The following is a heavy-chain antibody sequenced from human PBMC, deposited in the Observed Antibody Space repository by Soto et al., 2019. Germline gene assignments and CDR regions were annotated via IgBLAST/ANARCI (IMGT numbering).Heavy chain of an antibody. D-gene: IGHD3-9*01. V-gene: IGHV3-23*01. Sequence: EVQLLESGEGLVQPGGSLKLSCAASGFTFSSYAMSWVRQAPGKGLEWVAGIGGSGGNTYYAESVKGRFTISRDNYKNTLFLQMNSLRAEGTAEYYCARVVRYFDTPYGMDVWGQGTTVTVSS. CDR2: IGGSGGNT. CDR3: ARVVRYFDTPYGMDV. J-gene: IGHJ6*02. CDR1: GFTFSSYA.